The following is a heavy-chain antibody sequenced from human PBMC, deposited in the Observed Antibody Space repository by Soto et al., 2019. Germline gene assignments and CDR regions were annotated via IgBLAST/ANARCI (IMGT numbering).Heavy chain of an antibody. D-gene: IGHD4-4*01. J-gene: IGHJ6*02. CDR1: GYSTGSGGYH. CDR2: IYYSGST. Sequence: SEPLSLSCTVSGYSTGSGGYHWSWFRQHPEKGLEWIGYIYYSGSTYYNPSLKSRVTISVDTSKNQFSLKLSSVTAADTAVYYCATTVTPYYYYGMDVWGQGTTVT. CDR3: ATTVTPYYYYGMDV. V-gene: IGHV4-31*03.